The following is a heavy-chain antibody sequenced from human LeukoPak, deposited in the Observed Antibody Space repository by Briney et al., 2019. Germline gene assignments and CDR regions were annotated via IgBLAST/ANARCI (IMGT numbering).Heavy chain of an antibody. CDR2: ITSSSSYI. CDR1: GFSFGSYT. J-gene: IGHJ4*02. V-gene: IGHV3-21*01. CDR3: ARSGSSYYLDY. Sequence: PGESLRLSCAASGFSFGSYTMNWVRQAPGKGLEWVSSITSSSSYIYYADSVKGRFTISRDNAKNSLYLQMNSLRAEDTAVYYCARSGSSYYLDYWGQGTLVTVSS.